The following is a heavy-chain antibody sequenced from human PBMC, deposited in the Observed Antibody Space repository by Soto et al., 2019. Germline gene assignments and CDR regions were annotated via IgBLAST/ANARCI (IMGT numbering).Heavy chain of an antibody. CDR1: GYTFTSYG. D-gene: IGHD3-9*01. CDR3: ARDLAAGYFDWLLYPYFDY. V-gene: IGHV1-18*01. J-gene: IGHJ4*02. Sequence: QVQLVQSGAEVKKPGASVKVSCKASGYTFTSYGIIWVRQAPGQGLEWMGWISAYNGNTNYAQKLQGRVTMTTDTSTSTAYMELRSLRSDDTAVYYCARDLAAGYFDWLLYPYFDYWGQGTLVTVSS. CDR2: ISAYNGNT.